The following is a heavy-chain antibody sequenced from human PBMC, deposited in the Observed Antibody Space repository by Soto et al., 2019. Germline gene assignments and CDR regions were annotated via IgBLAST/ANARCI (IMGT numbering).Heavy chain of an antibody. CDR2: IYWNDDK. CDR3: AHRGYSYGSGSSYGAFDI. Sequence: QITLKESGPTPVKPTQTLTLTCTFSGFSLSTGGVGVGWIRQPPGKALEWLALIYWNDDKRYSPSLKSRLTITKATSKNQVVLTMTTRDPVDTATYYCAHRGYSYGSGSSYGAFDIWGQGTMVTVSS. V-gene: IGHV2-5*01. CDR1: GFSLSTGGVG. J-gene: IGHJ3*02. D-gene: IGHD3-10*01.